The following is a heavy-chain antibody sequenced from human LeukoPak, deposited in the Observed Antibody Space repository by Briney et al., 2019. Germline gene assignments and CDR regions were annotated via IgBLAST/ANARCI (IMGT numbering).Heavy chain of an antibody. D-gene: IGHD6-19*01. Sequence: GGSLRLSCAASGFTFNHYAMHWVRQAPGKGLEWVAVISYDGSNKYYADSVKGRFTISRDNSKDTLYLQMNSLRGDDTAVYYCARSGVGSGRSQIDYWGQGTLVIVSS. J-gene: IGHJ4*02. CDR1: GFTFNHYA. V-gene: IGHV3-30-3*01. CDR3: ARSGVGSGRSQIDY. CDR2: ISYDGSNK.